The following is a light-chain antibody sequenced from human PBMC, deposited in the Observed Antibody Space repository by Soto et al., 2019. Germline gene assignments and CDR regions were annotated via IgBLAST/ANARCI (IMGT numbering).Light chain of an antibody. V-gene: IGLV2-14*01. Sequence: QSALTQPASVSGSPGQSITISCSGTSSDVGGYNYVSWYQQHPGKAPQVMIYDVSNRPSGVSNRFSGSKSGNTASLTISGLHAEDEADYYCYSYITSSTYVCGTGTKVTVL. CDR1: SSDVGGYNY. J-gene: IGLJ1*01. CDR3: YSYITSSTYV. CDR2: DVS.